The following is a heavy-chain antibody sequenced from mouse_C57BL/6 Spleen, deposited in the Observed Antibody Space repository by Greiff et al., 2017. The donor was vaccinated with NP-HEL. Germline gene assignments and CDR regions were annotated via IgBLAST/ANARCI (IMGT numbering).Heavy chain of an antibody. J-gene: IGHJ4*01. CDR2: ISYDGSN. CDR1: GYSITSGYY. V-gene: IGHV3-6*01. Sequence: EVKLVESGPGLVKPSQSLSLTCSVTGYSITSGYYWNWIRQFPGNKLEWMGYISYDGSNNYNPSLKNRISITRDTSKNQFFLKLNSVTTEDTATYYCASPRSPYYYAMDYWGQGTSVTVSS. CDR3: ASPRSPYYYAMDY.